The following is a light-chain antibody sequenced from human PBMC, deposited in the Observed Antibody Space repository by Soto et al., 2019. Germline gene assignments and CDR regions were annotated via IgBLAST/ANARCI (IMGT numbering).Light chain of an antibody. CDR1: SSDVGGYNY. J-gene: IGLJ3*02. CDR3: SSYTSSSTRV. Sequence: QSALTQPASVSGSPGQSITISCTGTSSDVGGYNYVSWYQQHPGKAPKLMICEVNNRPSGVSNRFSGPKSGNTASLTISGLQAEDEADYYCSSYTSSSTRVFGGGTKLTVL. V-gene: IGLV2-14*01. CDR2: EVN.